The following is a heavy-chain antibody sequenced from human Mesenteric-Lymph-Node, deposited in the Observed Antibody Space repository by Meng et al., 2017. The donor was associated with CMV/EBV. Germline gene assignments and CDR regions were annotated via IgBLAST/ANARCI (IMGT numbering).Heavy chain of an antibody. CDR1: GYTFTSYG. CDR2: INPNSGGT. D-gene: IGHD2-2*01. Sequence: ASVKVSCKASGYTFTSYGISWVRQAPGQGLEWMGWINPNSGGTNYAQKVQGRVTMTRDTSTSTVYMELSSLRSEDTAVYYCARRFCSSSSCSLDYWGQGTLVTVSS. V-gene: IGHV1-18*01. J-gene: IGHJ4*02. CDR3: ARRFCSSSSCSLDY.